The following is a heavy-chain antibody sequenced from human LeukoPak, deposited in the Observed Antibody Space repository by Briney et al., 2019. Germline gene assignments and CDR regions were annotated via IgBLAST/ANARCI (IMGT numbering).Heavy chain of an antibody. Sequence: SETLSLTCTVSGGSISSYYWSWIRQPPGKGLEWIGYIYYSGSTNYNPSLKSRVTISVDTSKNQFSLKLNSVTAADTAVYYCARDRGTMVRGVIVVDAFDIWGQGTMVTVSS. CDR3: ARDRGTMVRGVIVVDAFDI. CDR1: GGSISSYY. CDR2: IYYSGST. V-gene: IGHV4-59*01. D-gene: IGHD3-10*01. J-gene: IGHJ3*02.